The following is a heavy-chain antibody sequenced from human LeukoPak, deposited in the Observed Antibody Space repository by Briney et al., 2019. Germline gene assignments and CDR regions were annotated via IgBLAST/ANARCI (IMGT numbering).Heavy chain of an antibody. CDR2: MNQGGGA. CDR3: ARGSIVGWFDP. Sequence: PSETLSLTCAVDGASLSGFFWNWIRQSPGKGPEWIGEMNQGGGARFNPSLESRVIIAVDTSKNQFTLKVNSVTDADTAVYYCARGSIVGWFDPWGQGTLVTVSS. D-gene: IGHD1-26*01. CDR1: GASLSGFF. J-gene: IGHJ5*02. V-gene: IGHV4-34*01.